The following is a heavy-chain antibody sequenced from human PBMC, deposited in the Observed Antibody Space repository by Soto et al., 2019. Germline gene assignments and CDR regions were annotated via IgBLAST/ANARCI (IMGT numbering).Heavy chain of an antibody. CDR3: AYLPCSGGSCYWFSYSGMDV. CDR2: IYWDDDK. J-gene: IGHJ6*02. Sequence: QITLKESGPTLVKPTQTLTLTCTFSGFSLSTSGVGVAWIRQPPGKALEWLALIYWDDDKRYRPSLETRLTITTDTSTIPVVLTMTNVDSVDTATYYCAYLPCSGGSCYWFSYSGMDVWGQGTTVIVSS. D-gene: IGHD2-15*01. V-gene: IGHV2-5*02. CDR1: GFSLSTSGVG.